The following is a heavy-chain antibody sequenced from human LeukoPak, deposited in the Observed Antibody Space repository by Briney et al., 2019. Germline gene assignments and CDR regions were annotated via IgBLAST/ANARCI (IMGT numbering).Heavy chain of an antibody. Sequence: SETLSLTCTVSGGSISSYYWSWIRQPPGKGLGWIGYIYYSGSTNYNPSLKSRVTISVDTSKNQFSLKLSSVTAADTAVYYCARIWGYCSGGSCPWFDPWGQGTLVTVSS. CDR2: IYYSGST. V-gene: IGHV4-59*01. D-gene: IGHD2-15*01. J-gene: IGHJ5*02. CDR3: ARIWGYCSGGSCPWFDP. CDR1: GGSISSYY.